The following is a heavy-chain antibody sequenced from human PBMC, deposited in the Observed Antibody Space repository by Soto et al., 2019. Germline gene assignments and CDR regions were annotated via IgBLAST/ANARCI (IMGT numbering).Heavy chain of an antibody. Sequence: PGGSLRLSCAASGFSFSRFAMHWDRQAPGKGLECVAVIWFDGSKRDYADSVKGRFTVSRDNSENTLSLQMNNLRAEDTGVYYCAREGDSSGYPVYSDSWGQGTVVTVS. CDR1: GFSFSRFA. V-gene: IGHV3-33*01. D-gene: IGHD3-22*01. CDR3: AREGDSSGYPVYSDS. J-gene: IGHJ4*02. CDR2: IWFDGSKR.